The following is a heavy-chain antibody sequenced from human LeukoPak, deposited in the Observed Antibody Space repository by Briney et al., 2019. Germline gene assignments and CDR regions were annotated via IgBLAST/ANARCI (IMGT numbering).Heavy chain of an antibody. D-gene: IGHD1/OR15-1a*01. CDR2: IYYTGSA. Sequence: SETLSLTCTVSGCSISTYYWSWIRQPPGKGLEWIGYIYYTGSANYNPSLKSRVTISVDTSKNQFSLKLNSVTAADTAVYYCARTSLLEQASYFDYWGQGTLVTVSS. J-gene: IGHJ4*02. V-gene: IGHV4-59*01. CDR1: GCSISTYY. CDR3: ARTSLLEQASYFDY.